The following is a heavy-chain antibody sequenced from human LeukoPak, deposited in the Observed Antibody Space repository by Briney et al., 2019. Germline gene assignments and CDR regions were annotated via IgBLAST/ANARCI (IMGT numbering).Heavy chain of an antibody. Sequence: GGSLRLSCAASGFTFSSYGMHWVRQAPGKGLEWVAVISYDGSNKYYADSVKGRFTISRDNSKNTLYLQMNSLRAEDTAVYYCAKDGVAYYDILTGYYSGWFDPWGQGTLVTVSS. CDR1: GFTFSSYG. J-gene: IGHJ5*02. V-gene: IGHV3-30*18. CDR3: AKDGVAYYDILTGYYSGWFDP. D-gene: IGHD3-9*01. CDR2: ISYDGSNK.